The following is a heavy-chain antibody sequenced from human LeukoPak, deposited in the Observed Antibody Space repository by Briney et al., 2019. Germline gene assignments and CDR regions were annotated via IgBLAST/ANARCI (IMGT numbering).Heavy chain of an antibody. CDR2: IYHSGST. CDR1: GGSISSSNW. V-gene: IGHV4-4*02. J-gene: IGHJ6*03. D-gene: IGHD2-2*01. CDR3: ARGGVGYCSSTSCPQPGYYYYYYMDV. Sequence: SETLSLTCAVSGGSISSSNWWSWVRQPPGKGLEWIGEIYHSGSTNYNPSLKSRVTMSVDTSKNQFSLKLSSVTAADTAVYYCARGGVGYCSSTSCPQPGYYYYYYMDVWGKGTTVTISS.